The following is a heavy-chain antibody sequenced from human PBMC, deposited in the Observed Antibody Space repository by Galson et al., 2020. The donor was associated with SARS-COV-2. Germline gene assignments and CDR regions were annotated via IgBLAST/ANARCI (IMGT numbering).Heavy chain of an antibody. CDR1: GLTVSSNY. J-gene: IGHJ6*02. CDR3: AGTLGPYYCYACGLDV. CDR2: IYVAGYT. D-gene: IGHD3-22*01. V-gene: IGHV3-53*01. Sequence: GESLKISCAASGLTVSSNYMMWVRQAPGQGLEWVSVIYVAGYTYYAESVKGRFTISRDDSKNTLYLQMNSLRAEDTAVYYCAGTLGPYYCYACGLDVWGQGTTVSFSS.